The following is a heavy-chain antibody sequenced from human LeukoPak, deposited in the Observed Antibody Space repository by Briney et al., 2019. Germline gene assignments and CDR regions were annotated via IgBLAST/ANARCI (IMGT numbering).Heavy chain of an antibody. CDR3: ARGVVGATAFAY. V-gene: IGHV4-4*07. CDR2: IYVSGST. CDR1: GGSISGYT. J-gene: IGHJ4*02. Sequence: SETLSLTCTVSGGSISGYTWSWIRQPAGKGLEWIGRIYVSGSTNYNPSLQVRVTMSVDTSRGQFFLMVHSVTAADTAVYYCARGVVGATAFAYWGQGTVVAASS. D-gene: IGHD1-26*01.